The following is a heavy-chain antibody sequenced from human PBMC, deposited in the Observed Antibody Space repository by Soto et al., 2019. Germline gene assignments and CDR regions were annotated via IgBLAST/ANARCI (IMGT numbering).Heavy chain of an antibody. CDR2: INTNTGNP. CDR1: GYTXTSYA. Sequence: QVXLXQXGXELXXPXXSVKVSCKASGYTXTSYAMNXVRXXXGQGLEWMGWINTNTGNPTYAQGFTGRFVFSLDTSVSTAYLQICSLKAEDTAVYYCARHHGASDYWGQGTLVTVSS. J-gene: IGHJ4*02. D-gene: IGHD3-10*01. CDR3: ARHHGASDY. V-gene: IGHV7-4-1*01.